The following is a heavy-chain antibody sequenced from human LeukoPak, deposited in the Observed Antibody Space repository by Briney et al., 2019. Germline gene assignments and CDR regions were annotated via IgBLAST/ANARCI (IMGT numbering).Heavy chain of an antibody. CDR1: GFTFSSYS. V-gene: IGHV3-48*02. D-gene: IGHD4-17*01. CDR2: ISSSSSMI. Sequence: GGSLRLSCAASGFTFSSYSMNWVRQAPGKGREWVSYISSSSSMIYYTDSAKGRFTISRDNAKNSLYLQMKSLRDEDTAIYYCARDYGDLPARVPYFDYWGQGTLVTVSS. J-gene: IGHJ4*02. CDR3: ARDYGDLPARVPYFDY.